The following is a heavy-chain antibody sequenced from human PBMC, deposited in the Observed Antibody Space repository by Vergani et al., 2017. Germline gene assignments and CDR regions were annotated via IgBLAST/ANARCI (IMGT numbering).Heavy chain of an antibody. D-gene: IGHD6-6*01. V-gene: IGHV1-2*02. CDR1: GYTFTGYY. Sequence: QVQLVQSGAEVKKPGASVKVSCKASGYTFTGYYMHWVRQAPGQGLEWMGWINPNSGGTNYAQKFQGRVTMTRDTSNSTAYMELSRLGSDDTAVYYCARGGRPLYYYYGMDVWGQGTTVTVSS. CDR2: INPNSGGT. J-gene: IGHJ6*02. CDR3: ARGGRPLYYYYGMDV.